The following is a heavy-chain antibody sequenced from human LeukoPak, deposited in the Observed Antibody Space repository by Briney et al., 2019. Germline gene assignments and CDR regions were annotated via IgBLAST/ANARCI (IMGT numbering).Heavy chain of an antibody. CDR1: GFTFSDYY. CDR2: ISSSGSTI. Sequence: GGSLRLSCAASGFTFSDYYMSWIRQAPGKGLEGVSCISSSGSTIYYAASVKGRFTISRDNAKNSLYLQMNSLRAEDTAVYYCARYSSGWSSHYYYYMDVWGKGTTVTVSS. D-gene: IGHD6-19*01. V-gene: IGHV3-11*01. J-gene: IGHJ6*03. CDR3: ARYSSGWSSHYYYYMDV.